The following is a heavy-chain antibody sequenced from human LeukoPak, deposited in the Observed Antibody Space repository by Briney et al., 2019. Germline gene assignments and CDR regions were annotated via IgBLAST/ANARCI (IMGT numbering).Heavy chain of an antibody. CDR3: ARGAYCSSTSCRNWFDP. J-gene: IGHJ5*02. V-gene: IGHV3-7*04. CDR1: GFTFSSYW. Sequence: AGGSLRLSCAASGFTFSSYWMSWVRQAPGKGLEWVANIKQDGSEKYYADSVKGRFTISRDNSKNTLYLQMNSLRAEDTAVYYCARGAYCSSTSCRNWFDPWGQGTLVTVSS. D-gene: IGHD2-2*01. CDR2: IKQDGSEK.